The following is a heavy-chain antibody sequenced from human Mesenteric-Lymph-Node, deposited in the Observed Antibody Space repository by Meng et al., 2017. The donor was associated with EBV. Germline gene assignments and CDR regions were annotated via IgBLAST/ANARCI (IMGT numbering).Heavy chain of an antibody. V-gene: IGHV4-39*07. D-gene: IGHD6-19*01. CDR1: GGSITSDYYY. CDR2: MYYSGIT. CDR3: AIGYSSGWCVY. Sequence: QLQLQGSGPGLGQPSETLSLTCSVSGGSITSDYYYWGWIRQPPGKGLEWIGSMYYSGITYYNSSLKSRVTISADTSKNQFSLKLSSVTAADTAVYYCAIGYSSGWCVYWGQGTLVTASS. J-gene: IGHJ4*02.